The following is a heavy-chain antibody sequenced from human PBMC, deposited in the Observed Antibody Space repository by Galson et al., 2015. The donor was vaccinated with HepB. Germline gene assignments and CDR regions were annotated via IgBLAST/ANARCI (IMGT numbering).Heavy chain of an antibody. CDR3: VINYFDTSGYFDF. CDR2: IIPLFGVS. J-gene: IGHJ4*02. CDR1: GGTFSNYI. Sequence: SVKVSCKASGGTFSNYIISWVRQAPGQGLEWMGKIIPLFGVSNYAQDFQDRVTITADKSTNITDMEMHSLTSGDTAVYFCVINYFDTSGYFDFWGQGTLGIVSS. D-gene: IGHD3-22*01. V-gene: IGHV1-69*02.